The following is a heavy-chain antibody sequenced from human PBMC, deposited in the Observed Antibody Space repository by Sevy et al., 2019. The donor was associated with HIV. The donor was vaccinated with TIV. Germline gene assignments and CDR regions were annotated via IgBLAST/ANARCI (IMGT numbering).Heavy chain of an antibody. J-gene: IGHJ2*01. CDR2: INPSGGST. V-gene: IGHV1-46*01. CDR1: GYTFTSYY. Sequence: ASVKVSCKASGYTFTSYYMHCVRQAPGQGLEWMGIINPSGGSTSYAQKFQGRVTMTRDTSTSTVYMELSSLRSEDTAVYYCARVPRYSSGPSYWYFDLWGRGTLVTVSS. CDR3: ARVPRYSSGPSYWYFDL. D-gene: IGHD6-19*01.